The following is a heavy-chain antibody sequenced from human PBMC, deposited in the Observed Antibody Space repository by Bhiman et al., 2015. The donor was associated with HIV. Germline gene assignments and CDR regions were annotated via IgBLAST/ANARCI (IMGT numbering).Heavy chain of an antibody. CDR2: ISFDGSNE. CDR3: ARDGSQFFGYYFRATYLDY. Sequence: QVQLVESGGGVVQPGRSLRLSCAASGFTFSSYTMHWVRQAPGQGLEWVAVISFDGSNEYYADSVKGRFTISRDNSKNTLFLQMNSLRAEDTALYYCARDGSQFFGYYFRATYLDYWGQGTLVTVSS. V-gene: IGHV3-30*04. CDR1: GFTFSSYT. J-gene: IGHJ4*02. D-gene: IGHD2/OR15-2a*01.